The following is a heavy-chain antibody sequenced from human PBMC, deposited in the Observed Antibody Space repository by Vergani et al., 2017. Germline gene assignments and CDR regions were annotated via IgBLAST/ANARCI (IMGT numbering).Heavy chain of an antibody. CDR1: GFTFSSYS. V-gene: IGHV3-21*01. D-gene: IGHD3-22*01. Sequence: EVQLVESGGGLVKPGGSLRLSCAASGFTFSSYSMNWVRQAPGKGLEWVSSISSSSSYIYYADSVKGRFTISRDNAKNSLYLQMNSRRAEDTAVYYCARDAHYYDSGGDYWGQGTLVTVSS. CDR2: ISSSSSYI. J-gene: IGHJ4*02. CDR3: ARDAHYYDSGGDY.